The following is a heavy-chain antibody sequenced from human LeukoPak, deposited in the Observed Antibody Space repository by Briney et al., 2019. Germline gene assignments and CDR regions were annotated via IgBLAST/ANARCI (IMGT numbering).Heavy chain of an antibody. D-gene: IGHD6-6*01. CDR2: MNPNSGNT. V-gene: IGHV1-8*01. J-gene: IGHJ4*02. CDR1: GYTFTTYD. Sequence: ASVKSSCKASGYTFTTYDINWVRQATGQELEWMGWMNPNSGNTGYAQKLQGRVTMTRNTSISTAYMELSSLRSEDTAVYYCVRGGIAARLNDWGQGTLVTVSS. CDR3: VRGGIAARLND.